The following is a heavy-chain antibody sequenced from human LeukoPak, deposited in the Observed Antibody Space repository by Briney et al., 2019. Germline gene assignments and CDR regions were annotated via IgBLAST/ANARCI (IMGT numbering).Heavy chain of an antibody. CDR3: ARSGYCSSTSCRRYFDL. D-gene: IGHD2-2*01. CDR2: IYYSGST. J-gene: IGHJ2*01. Sequence: PSETMSLTCTVSGGSISSYYWSWLRQPPGKGLEGIGYIYYSGSTNYNPSLKSRVTISVDTSKNQFSLKLSSVTAADTAVYYCARSGYCSSTSCRRYFDLWGRGTLVTVSS. CDR1: GGSISSYY. V-gene: IGHV4-59*01.